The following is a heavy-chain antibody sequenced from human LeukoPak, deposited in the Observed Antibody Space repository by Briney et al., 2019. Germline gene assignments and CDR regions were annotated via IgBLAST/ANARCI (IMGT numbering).Heavy chain of an antibody. D-gene: IGHD3-10*01. CDR1: GFTFSSYG. V-gene: IGHV3-33*08. CDR3: ARGSEVRYYFDY. J-gene: IGHJ4*02. Sequence: GGSLRLSCVASGFTFSSYGMHWVRQAPGKGLEWVAVIWYDGSNKYYADSVKGRFTISRDNSKNTLYLQMNSLRAEDTAVYYCARGSEVRYYFDYWGQGTLVTVSS. CDR2: IWYDGSNK.